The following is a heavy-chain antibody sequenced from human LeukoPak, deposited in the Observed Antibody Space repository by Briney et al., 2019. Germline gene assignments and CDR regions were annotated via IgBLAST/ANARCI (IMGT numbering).Heavy chain of an antibody. D-gene: IGHD6-19*01. CDR1: GFTFSSYG. CDR2: ISYDGSNK. J-gene: IGHJ4*02. Sequence: GGSLRLSCAASGFTFSSYGMPWVRQAPGKGLEWVAVISYDGSNKYYADSVKGRFTISRDNSKNTLYLQMNSLRAEDTAVYYCAKEGSGGWYEYYFDYWGQGTLVTVSS. V-gene: IGHV3-30*18. CDR3: AKEGSGGWYEYYFDY.